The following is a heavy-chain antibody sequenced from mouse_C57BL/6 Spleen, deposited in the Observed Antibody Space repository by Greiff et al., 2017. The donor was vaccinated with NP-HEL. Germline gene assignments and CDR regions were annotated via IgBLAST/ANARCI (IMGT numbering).Heavy chain of an antibody. J-gene: IGHJ2*01. CDR3: ARRDYYGSSYGGYFDY. D-gene: IGHD1-1*01. CDR1: GYTFTNYW. V-gene: IGHV1-63*01. CDR2: IYPGGGYT. Sequence: QVQLQQSGAELVRPGTSVKMSCKASGYTFTNYWIGWAKQRPGHGLEWIGDIYPGGGYTNYNEKFKGKATLTADKSSSTAYMQFSSLTSEDSAIYYCARRDYYGSSYGGYFDYWGQGTTLTVSS.